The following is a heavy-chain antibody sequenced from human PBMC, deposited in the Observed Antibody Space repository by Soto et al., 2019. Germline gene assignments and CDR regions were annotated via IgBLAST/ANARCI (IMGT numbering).Heavy chain of an antibody. CDR2: ISYDGSNK. Sequence: GGSLRLSCAASGFTFSSYGMHWVRQAPGKGLEWVAVISYDGSNKYYADSVKGRFTISRDNSKNTLYLQMNSLRAEDTAVYYCAKDVGYCSGGSCYPPPYWGQGTLVTVSS. D-gene: IGHD2-15*01. CDR3: AKDVGYCSGGSCYPPPY. V-gene: IGHV3-30*18. CDR1: GFTFSSYG. J-gene: IGHJ4*02.